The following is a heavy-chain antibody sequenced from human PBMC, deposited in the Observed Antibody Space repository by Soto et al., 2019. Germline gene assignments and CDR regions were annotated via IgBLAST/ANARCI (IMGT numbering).Heavy chain of an antibody. Sequence: GSSVKVSCKASGYTFTGYYMHWVRQAPGQGLEWMGWINPNSGGTNYAQKFQGRVTMTRDTSISTAYMELSRLRSDDTAVYYCARAAYSGSYYSWFDPWGQGTLVTASS. D-gene: IGHD1-26*01. J-gene: IGHJ5*02. CDR1: GYTFTGYY. CDR3: ARAAYSGSYYSWFDP. V-gene: IGHV1-2*02. CDR2: INPNSGGT.